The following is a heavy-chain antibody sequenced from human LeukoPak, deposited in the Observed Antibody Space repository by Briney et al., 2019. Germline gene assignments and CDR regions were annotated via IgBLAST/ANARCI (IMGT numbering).Heavy chain of an antibody. CDR1: GGTISTYF. CDR3: ARGSLRYSGSDGAFYDLYYYMDV. V-gene: IGHV4-59*01. Sequence: SETLSLTCGVFGGTISTYFWSWIRQPLGKGLEWIGHVSSSGNTIFNPSLKSRVTISADTSKDQISLNLISVTAADTAVYYCARGSLRYSGSDGAFYDLYYYMDVWGKGTTVTVSS. J-gene: IGHJ6*03. CDR2: VSSSGNT. D-gene: IGHD1-26*01.